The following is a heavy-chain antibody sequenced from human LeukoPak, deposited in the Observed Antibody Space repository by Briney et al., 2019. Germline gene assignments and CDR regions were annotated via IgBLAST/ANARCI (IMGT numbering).Heavy chain of an antibody. CDR2: INHSGST. CDR3: ASRRAAAARIDYFDY. Sequence: PSETPSLTCAVYGGSFSGYYWSWIRQPPGKGLEWIGEINHSGSTNYNPSLKSRVTISVDTSKNQFSLKLSSVTAADTAVYYCASRRAAAARIDYFDYWGQGTLVTVSS. J-gene: IGHJ4*02. V-gene: IGHV4-34*01. D-gene: IGHD6-13*01. CDR1: GGSFSGYY.